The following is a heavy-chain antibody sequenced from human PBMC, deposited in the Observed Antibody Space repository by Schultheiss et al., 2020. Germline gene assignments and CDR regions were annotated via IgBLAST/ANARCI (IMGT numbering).Heavy chain of an antibody. V-gene: IGHV1-69*06. CDR1: GGTFSSYA. Sequence: SVKVSCKASGGTFSSYAISWVRQAPGQGLEWMGGIIPIFGTANYAQKFQGRVTITADKSTSTAYMELSSLRSEDTAVYYCARGEDYYGSNWWFDPWGQGTLVTVSS. CDR3: ARGEDYYGSNWWFDP. D-gene: IGHD3-10*01. J-gene: IGHJ5*02. CDR2: IIPIFGTA.